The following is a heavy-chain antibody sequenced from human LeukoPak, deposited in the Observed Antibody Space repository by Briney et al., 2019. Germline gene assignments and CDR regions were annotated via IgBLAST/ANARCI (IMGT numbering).Heavy chain of an antibody. V-gene: IGHV3-9*01. J-gene: IGHJ4*02. D-gene: IGHD6-19*01. CDR3: ARRSYSSGWYFDY. Sequence: GGSLRLSCAGSGFTFTNYAMNWVRQAPGKGLEWVSGISWNSGSIGYADSVKGRFTISRDNAKNSLYLQMNSLRAEDTALYYCARRSYSSGWYFDYWGQGTLVTVSS. CDR1: GFTFTNYA. CDR2: ISWNSGSI.